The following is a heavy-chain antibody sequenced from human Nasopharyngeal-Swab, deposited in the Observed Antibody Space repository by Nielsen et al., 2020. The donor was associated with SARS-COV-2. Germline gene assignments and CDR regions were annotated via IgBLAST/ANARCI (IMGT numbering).Heavy chain of an antibody. V-gene: IGHV7-4-1*02. D-gene: IGHD6-19*01. CDR1: GYTFTSLG. J-gene: IGHJ1*01. Sequence: ASVKVSCKASGYTFTSLGINWVRQAPGQGLEWMGWINANTGSPTYAQGFTGRFVLSLDTSVTTAYLEIISLQVEDTAVYYCARKGRAGAGPINQYFQLWGQGTLVTVSS. CDR3: ARKGRAGAGPINQYFQL. CDR2: INANTGSP.